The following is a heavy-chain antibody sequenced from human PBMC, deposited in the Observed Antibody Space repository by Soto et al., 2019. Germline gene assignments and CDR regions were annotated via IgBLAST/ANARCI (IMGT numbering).Heavy chain of an antibody. J-gene: IGHJ4*02. CDR3: GRTSYDGSGEN. V-gene: IGHV4-59*11. CDR2: SYYSGST. D-gene: IGHD3-10*01. CDR1: GVSLSPHY. Sequence: NRSETLSLTCAVSGVSLSPHYWNWIRQPPGKGLEWIGYSYYSGSTTYNHALKSRVTISVATSKNQFSLNLRSVTAADTAVYYCGRTSYDGSGENLGQGTLVTVFS.